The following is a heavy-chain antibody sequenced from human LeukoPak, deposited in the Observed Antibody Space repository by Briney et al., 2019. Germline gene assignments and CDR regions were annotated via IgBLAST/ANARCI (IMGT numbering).Heavy chain of an antibody. CDR2: INHSGST. CDR1: GGPFRGYY. J-gene: IGHJ4*02. V-gene: IGHV4-34*01. CDR3: AGGTSRVWTMVRGV. D-gene: IGHD3-10*01. Sequence: SETLSLTCAVYGGPFRGYYWSGPRQPPGKGLEWIEEINHSGSTNYNRSLKSRVPISVDTSKDQFFLKNGPAAAPDPAVYFRAGGTSRVWTMVRGVWGKGTLVTVSS.